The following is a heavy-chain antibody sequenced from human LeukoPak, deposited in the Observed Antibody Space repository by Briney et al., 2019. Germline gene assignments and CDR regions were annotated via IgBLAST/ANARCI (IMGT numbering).Heavy chain of an antibody. V-gene: IGHV3-30*03. J-gene: IGHJ4*02. Sequence: GGSLRLSCAASEFTFSTYGMHWVRQAPGKGLEWVAVISYDGSYKFYADSVKGRFTISRDNSKNTLYLQVNSLRAEDTAVYYCARSIPPWGYLDYWGQGTLVTVSS. D-gene: IGHD2-15*01. CDR1: EFTFSTYG. CDR2: ISYDGSYK. CDR3: ARSIPPWGYLDY.